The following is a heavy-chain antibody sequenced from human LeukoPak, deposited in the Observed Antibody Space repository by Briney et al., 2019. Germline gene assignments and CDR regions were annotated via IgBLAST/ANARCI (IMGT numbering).Heavy chain of an antibody. CDR3: AREGAVTTSVDWFDP. J-gene: IGHJ5*02. V-gene: IGHV4-4*07. CDR2: IYSSGST. Sequence: PSETLSLTCTVSGGSISSYYWSWIRQPAGKGLEWIGHIYSSGSTNYNPSLKSRVTMSVDTSKNQFSLKLSSVTAADTAVYYCAREGAVTTSVDWFDPWGQGTLVTVSS. CDR1: GGSISSYY. D-gene: IGHD4-11*01.